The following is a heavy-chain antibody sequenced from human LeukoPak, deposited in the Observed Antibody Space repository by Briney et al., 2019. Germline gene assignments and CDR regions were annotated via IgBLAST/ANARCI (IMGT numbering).Heavy chain of an antibody. Sequence: GGSLRLSCAASGFTFSDHYMDWVRQAPEKGLEWVANIKTDGSQIYYVDPVKGRFTISRDNAKNSLYLQMNSLRAEDTAVYYCASLEGGYSYGYGYWGQGTLVTVSS. CDR2: IKTDGSQI. V-gene: IGHV3-7*01. D-gene: IGHD5-18*01. CDR3: ASLEGGYSYGYGY. J-gene: IGHJ4*02. CDR1: GFTFSDHY.